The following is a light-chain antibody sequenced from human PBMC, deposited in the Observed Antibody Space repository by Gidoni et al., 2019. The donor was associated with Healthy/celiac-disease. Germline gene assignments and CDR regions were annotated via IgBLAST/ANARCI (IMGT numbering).Light chain of an antibody. CDR2: EGS. J-gene: IGLJ2*01. CDR3: CSYAGSSTL. V-gene: IGLV2-23*01. Sequence: QSALTQTATVSGSPGQSITISCTGTSSDVVSYNLSSWYQQHPGKAPKLMIYEGSKRPSGVSIRFSGSKSGNTSSLTISGFQAVDESDYYCCSYAGSSTLFGGGTKLTVL. CDR1: SSDVVSYNL.